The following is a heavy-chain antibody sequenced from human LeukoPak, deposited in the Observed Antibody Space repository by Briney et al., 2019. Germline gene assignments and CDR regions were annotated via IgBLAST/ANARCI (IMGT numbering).Heavy chain of an antibody. D-gene: IGHD6-6*01. J-gene: IGHJ4*02. CDR1: GDSISSDYY. CDR3: AREYSSSPYY. V-gene: IGHV4-38-2*02. Sequence: SETLSLTCTVSGDSISSDYYWGWIRQPPGKGLEWIGSIYHTGRSYYKPSLKSRVTISVDTSKNRFSLNLNSVTAADTAVYYYAREYSSSPYYWGQGTLVTVSS. CDR2: IYHTGRS.